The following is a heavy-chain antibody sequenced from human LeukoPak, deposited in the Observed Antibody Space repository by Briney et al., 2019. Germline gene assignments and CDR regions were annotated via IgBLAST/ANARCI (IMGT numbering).Heavy chain of an antibody. CDR2: IYYSGST. CDR1: GGSISSSSYY. CDR3: ARRSYSAWTFDH. V-gene: IGHV4-39*01. J-gene: IGHJ4*02. Sequence: SETLSLTCTVSGGSISSSSYYWGWTRQPPGKGLEWIGSIYYSGSTYYNPSLKSRVTISVDTSKNQFSLKLSSVTAADTAVYYCARRSYSAWTFDHWGQGTLVTVSS. D-gene: IGHD6-19*01.